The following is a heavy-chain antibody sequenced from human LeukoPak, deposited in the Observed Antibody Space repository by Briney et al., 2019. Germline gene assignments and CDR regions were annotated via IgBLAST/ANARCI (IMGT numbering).Heavy chain of an antibody. CDR2: IYYSGST. D-gene: IGHD1-26*01. CDR1: GGSISSYY. J-gene: IGHJ3*02. Sequence: KPSETLSLTCTASGGSISSYYWSWIRQPPGKGLEWIGYIYYSGSTNYNPSLRSRVTISVDTSKNQFSLKLSSVTAADTAVYYCAREVGATAFDIWGQGTMVTVSS. V-gene: IGHV4-59*01. CDR3: AREVGATAFDI.